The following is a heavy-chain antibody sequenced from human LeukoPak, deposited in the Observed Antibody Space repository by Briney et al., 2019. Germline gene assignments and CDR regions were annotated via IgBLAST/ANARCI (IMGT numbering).Heavy chain of an antibody. J-gene: IGHJ4*02. CDR2: ISSSGSTI. D-gene: IGHD6-13*01. CDR3: ATGIAAAGSKFDY. Sequence: GGSLGLSCAASGFTFSSYEMNWVRQAPGKGLEWVSYISSSGSTIYYADSVKGRFTISRDNAKNSLYLQMNSLRAEDTAVYYCATGIAAAGSKFDYWGQGTLVTVSS. V-gene: IGHV3-48*03. CDR1: GFTFSSYE.